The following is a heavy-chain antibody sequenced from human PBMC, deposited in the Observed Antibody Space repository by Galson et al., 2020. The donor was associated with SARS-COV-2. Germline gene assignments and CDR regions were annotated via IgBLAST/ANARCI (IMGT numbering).Heavy chain of an antibody. J-gene: IGHJ6*02. CDR1: GGSITSTSDH. D-gene: IGHD3-3*01. CDR2: IYYTGST. V-gene: IGHV4-39*07. CDR3: ARDKGQLRFLEWLHPGSGMDV. Sequence: SETLSLTCTVSGGSITSTSDHWGWVRQPPGKGLEWIGSIYYTGSTYYNPSLNSRVTISVDTSKNQFSLRLTSVTAADTAVYYCARDKGQLRFLEWLHPGSGMDVWGQGTTVTVSS.